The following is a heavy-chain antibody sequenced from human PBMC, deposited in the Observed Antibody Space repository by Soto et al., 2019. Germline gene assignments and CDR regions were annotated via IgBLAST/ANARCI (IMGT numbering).Heavy chain of an antibody. CDR3: ASVKYYYGSGPYFDY. CDR2: IYYSGST. Sequence: ASETLSLTCTVSGGSISSYYWSWIRQPPGKGLEWIGYIYYSGSTNYNPSLKSRVTISVDTSKNQFSLKLSSVTAADTAVYYCASVKYYYGSGPYFDYWGQGTLVTVSS. J-gene: IGHJ4*02. V-gene: IGHV4-59*08. D-gene: IGHD3-10*01. CDR1: GGSISSYY.